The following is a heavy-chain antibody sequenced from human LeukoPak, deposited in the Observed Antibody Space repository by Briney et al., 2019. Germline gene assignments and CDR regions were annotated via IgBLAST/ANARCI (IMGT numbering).Heavy chain of an antibody. CDR3: TTWRH. CDR2: IPYDGSDK. CDR1: GFTFSSYA. D-gene: IGHD1-14*01. J-gene: IGHJ4*02. Sequence: GGSLRLSCAASGFTFSSYAMHWVRQAPGKGLEWVAFIPYDGSDKSYVDSVKGRFTISRDNSKNTLYLQMNSLKTEDTAVYYCTTWRHWGQGTLVTVSS. V-gene: IGHV3-30*02.